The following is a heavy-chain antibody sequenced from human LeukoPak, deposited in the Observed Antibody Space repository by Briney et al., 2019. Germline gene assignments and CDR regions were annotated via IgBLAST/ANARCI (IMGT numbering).Heavy chain of an antibody. J-gene: IGHJ4*02. V-gene: IGHV3-73*01. D-gene: IGHD3-22*01. CDR1: GFTCSGSA. CDR2: IRRKANSYAT. Sequence: GGSLRLSCAASGFTCSGSAMHWVRQASGKGLEWVGRIRRKANSYATAYAASVKGRFTISRDDSKNTAYLQMNSLKTEDTAVYYCISSSGEKDPDYWGQGTLVTVSS. CDR3: ISSSGEKDPDY.